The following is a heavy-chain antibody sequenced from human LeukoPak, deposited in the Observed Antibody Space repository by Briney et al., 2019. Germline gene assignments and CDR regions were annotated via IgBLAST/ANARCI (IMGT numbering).Heavy chain of an antibody. D-gene: IGHD3-3*01. CDR1: GFTFSSYG. Sequence: GGSLRLSCAASGFTFSSYGMHWVRQAPGKGLEWVAITRYDGSNKYYADSVKGRFTISRDNSKNTLYLQMNSLRAEDTAVYYCAKEGPYYDFWSGYYSFDYWGQGTLVTVSS. J-gene: IGHJ4*02. V-gene: IGHV3-30*02. CDR3: AKEGPYYDFWSGYYSFDY. CDR2: TRYDGSNK.